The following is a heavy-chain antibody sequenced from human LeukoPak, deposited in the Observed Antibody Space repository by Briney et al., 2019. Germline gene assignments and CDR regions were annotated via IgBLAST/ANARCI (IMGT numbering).Heavy chain of an antibody. D-gene: IGHD3-16*02. CDR3: ARGTVSLFDY. J-gene: IGHJ4*02. CDR1: GGSISSYY. V-gene: IGHV4-59*01. CDR2: IYYNGST. Sequence: SETLSLTCTVSGGSISSYYCSWIRQPPGKGLEWIGYIYYNGSTNYNPSLKSRVTISVDTSKNQFSLKLSSVTAADTAVYYCARGTVSLFDYWGQGNLVTVSS.